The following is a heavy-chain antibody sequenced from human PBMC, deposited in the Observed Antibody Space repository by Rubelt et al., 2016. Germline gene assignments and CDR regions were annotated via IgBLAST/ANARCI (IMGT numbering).Heavy chain of an antibody. CDR3: TREARVTSSGAARQDSFDI. CDR2: FGATA. Sequence: FGATAEYAASVKGRFTLSRDDSESIAYLQMSSLRTEDTGLYYCTREARVTSSGAARQDSFDIWGLGTMVTVSS. V-gene: IGHV3-49*02. J-gene: IGHJ3*02. D-gene: IGHD6-6*01.